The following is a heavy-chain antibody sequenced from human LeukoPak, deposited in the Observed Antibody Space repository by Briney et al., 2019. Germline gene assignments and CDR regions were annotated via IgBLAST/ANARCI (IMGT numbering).Heavy chain of an antibody. D-gene: IGHD2-2*01. V-gene: IGHV1-2*02. J-gene: IGHJ4*02. CDR1: GYTFTGYY. CDR2: INPNRGRT. Sequence: ASVKVSCKASGYTFTGYYMHWVRQAPGQGLEWMGWINPNRGRTNYAQKFQGRVTMTRDTSISTAYMELSRLRSDDTAVYYCARDIGDIVVVPAAIDYWGQGTLVTVSS. CDR3: ARDIGDIVVVPAAIDY.